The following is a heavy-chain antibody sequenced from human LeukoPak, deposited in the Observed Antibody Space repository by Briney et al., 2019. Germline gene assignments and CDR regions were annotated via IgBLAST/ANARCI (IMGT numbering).Heavy chain of an antibody. CDR2: IIPILGIA. CDR1: GGTFSSYA. V-gene: IGHV1-69*04. D-gene: IGHD6-13*01. J-gene: IGHJ4*02. Sequence: SVKVSCKASGGTFSSYAISWVRQAPGQGLEWMGRIIPILGIANYAQKFQGRVTSTAEKSTSTAYTELRRLSSEDTAVYYCAGERSSSSWYGLFDYWGQGTLVTVSS. CDR3: AGERSSSSWYGLFDY.